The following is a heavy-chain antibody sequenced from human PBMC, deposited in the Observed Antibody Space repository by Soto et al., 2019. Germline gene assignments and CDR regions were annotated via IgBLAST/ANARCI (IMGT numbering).Heavy chain of an antibody. CDR2: IYWDDDK. CDR1: GFSLSTSGVG. J-gene: IGHJ5*02. Sequence: SGPTLVNPTQTLTLTCTFSGFSLSTSGVGVGWIRQPPGKALEWLALIYWDDDKRYSPSLKSRLTITKDTSKNQVVLTMTNMDPVDTATYYCAHSPRSDIVAVPAAMSSHWFDPCGQGTLVTVAS. V-gene: IGHV2-5*02. D-gene: IGHD2-2*01. CDR3: AHSPRSDIVAVPAAMSSHWFDP.